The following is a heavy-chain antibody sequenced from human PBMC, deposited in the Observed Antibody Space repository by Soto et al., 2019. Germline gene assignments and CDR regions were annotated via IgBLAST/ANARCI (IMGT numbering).Heavy chain of an antibody. J-gene: IGHJ4*02. D-gene: IGHD6-13*01. CDR2: IIPILGIA. CDR3: ARERVRSSWYHLDY. V-gene: IGHV1-69*04. Sequence: SVKVSCKASGGTFSSYTISWVRQAPGQGLEWMGRIIPILGIANYAQKFQGRVTITADKSTSTAYMELSSLRSEDTAVYYCARERVRSSWYHLDYWGQGTLVTFSS. CDR1: GGTFSSYT.